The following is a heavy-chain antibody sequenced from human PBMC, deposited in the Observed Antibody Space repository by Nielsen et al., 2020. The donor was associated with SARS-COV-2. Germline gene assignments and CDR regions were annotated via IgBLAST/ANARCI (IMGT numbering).Heavy chain of an antibody. CDR3: AKGRYYDSSGATFDY. Sequence: SVKVSCKASGFTFTSSAVQWVRQARGQRLEWIGWIVVGSGNTNYAQKFQERVTITRDMSTSTAYMELSSLRAEDTAVYYCAKGRYYDSSGATFDYWGQGTLVTVSS. CDR2: IVVGSGNT. J-gene: IGHJ4*02. V-gene: IGHV1-58*01. D-gene: IGHD3-22*01. CDR1: GFTFTSSA.